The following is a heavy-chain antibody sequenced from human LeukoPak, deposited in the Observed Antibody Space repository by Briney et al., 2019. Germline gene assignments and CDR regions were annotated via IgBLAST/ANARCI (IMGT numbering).Heavy chain of an antibody. CDR3: AKDRHGSGSYQDFDY. D-gene: IGHD3-10*01. CDR2: IYSGGST. J-gene: IGHJ4*02. Sequence: GGSLRLSCAASGFSVSSNYMNWVRQAPGKGLEWVSVIYSGGSTDYADSVKGRFTISRDNSKNTLYLQMNSLRAEDTAVYYCAKDRHGSGSYQDFDYWGQGTLVTVSS. CDR1: GFSVSSNY. V-gene: IGHV3-53*01.